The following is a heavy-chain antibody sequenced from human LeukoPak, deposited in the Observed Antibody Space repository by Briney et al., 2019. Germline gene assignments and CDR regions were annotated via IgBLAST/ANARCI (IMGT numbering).Heavy chain of an antibody. V-gene: IGHV1-8*01. D-gene: IGHD1-26*01. CDR3: ARAGPYSGSYPYYFDY. J-gene: IGHJ4*02. CDR2: MNPNSGNT. Sequence: GASVKVSCKASGYTFTSYDINWVRQATGQGLEWMGWMNPNSGNTGYAQKLQGRVTMTTDTSTSTAYMELRSLRSDDTAVYYCARAGPYSGSYPYYFDYWGQGTLVTVSS. CDR1: GYTFTSYD.